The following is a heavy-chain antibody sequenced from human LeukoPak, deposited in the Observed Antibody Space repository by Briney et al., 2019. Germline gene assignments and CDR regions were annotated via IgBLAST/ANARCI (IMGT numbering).Heavy chain of an antibody. CDR1: GFTFSSYA. CDR2: ISGSGGST. V-gene: IGHV3-23*01. J-gene: IGHJ4*02. CDR3: AKDHRYEGYYAYYFDY. D-gene: IGHD3-22*01. Sequence: QPGGSLRLSCAASGFTFSSYAMSWVRQAPGKGLEWVSAISGSGGSTYYADSVKGRFTISRDNSKNTLYLQMNSLRAEDTAVYYCAKDHRYEGYYAYYFDYWGQGTLVTVSS.